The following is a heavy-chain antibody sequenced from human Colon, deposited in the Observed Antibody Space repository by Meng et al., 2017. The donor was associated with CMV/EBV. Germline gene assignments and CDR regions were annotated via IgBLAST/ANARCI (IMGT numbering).Heavy chain of an antibody. CDR2: IYPDDSDI. V-gene: IGHV5-51*01. Sequence: GGSLRLSCLGSGYSFRNYWIGWVRQMPGKGLEWMGIIYPDDSDIRYSPSFRGQVTISADKSISTAYLQWASLKASDTAMYYCARGSDFWSGYIDHWGQGTLVTVSS. J-gene: IGHJ4*02. CDR1: GYSFRNYW. CDR3: ARGSDFWSGYIDH. D-gene: IGHD3-3*01.